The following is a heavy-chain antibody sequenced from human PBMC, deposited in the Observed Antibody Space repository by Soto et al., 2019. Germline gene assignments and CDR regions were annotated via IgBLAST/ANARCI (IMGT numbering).Heavy chain of an antibody. CDR2: ISYDGTNK. J-gene: IGHJ6*02. CDR3: SKDAGGTTPHGPSLGAWYFYYGMDV. D-gene: IGHD3-16*01. CDR1: GFFFSDYG. Sequence: PGGSLRLSCEVSGFFFSDYGMHWVRQAPSKGLEWVAVISYDGTNKYYGDSAKGRFTIARDNSRNTLYLEMNSLSEEDTAVYYCSKDAGGTTPHGPSLGAWYFYYGMDVWGPGTTVTVSS. V-gene: IGHV3-30*18.